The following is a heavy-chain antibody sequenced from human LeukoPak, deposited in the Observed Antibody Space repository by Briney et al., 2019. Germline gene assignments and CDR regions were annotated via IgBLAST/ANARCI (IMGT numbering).Heavy chain of an antibody. CDR3: ASPNYDRAYCGGDCYNRAFDI. D-gene: IGHD2-21*02. CDR2: IYYSGST. J-gene: IGHJ3*02. V-gene: IGHV4-39*07. CDR1: GGSISSSSYY. Sequence: SETLSLTCTVSGGSISSSSYYWGWIRQPPGKGLEWIGSIYYSGSTYYNPSLKSRVTISVDTSKNQFSLKLSSVTAADTAVYYCASPNYDRAYCGGDCYNRAFDIWGQGTMVTVSS.